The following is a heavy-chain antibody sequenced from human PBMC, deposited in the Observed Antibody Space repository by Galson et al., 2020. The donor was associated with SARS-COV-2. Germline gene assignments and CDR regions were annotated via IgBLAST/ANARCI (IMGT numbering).Heavy chain of an antibody. V-gene: IGHV4-59*08. CDR2: IYYSGST. CDR1: GGSISSYY. J-gene: IGHJ3*02. Sequence: SETLSLTCTVSGGSISSYYWSWIRQPPGKGLEWIGYIYYSGSTNYNPSLKSRVTISVDTSKNQFSLKLSSVTAADTAVYYCARLGQLGYCSSTSCSGAFDIWGQGTMVTVSS. D-gene: IGHD2-2*01. CDR3: ARLGQLGYCSSTSCSGAFDI.